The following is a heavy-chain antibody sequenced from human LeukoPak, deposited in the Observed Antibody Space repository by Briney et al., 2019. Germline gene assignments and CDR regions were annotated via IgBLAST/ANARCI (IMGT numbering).Heavy chain of an antibody. V-gene: IGHV1-24*01. CDR2: FDPEDGET. CDR1: GYTLTELS. CDR3: ARDPQGYSSSSEDYYYYYGMDV. Sequence: ASVKVSCTVSGYTLTELSMHWVRQAPGKGLEWMGGFDPEDGETIYAQKFQGRVTMTEDTSTDTAYMELSSLRSEDTAVYYCARDPQGYSSSSEDYYYYYGMDVWGQGTTVTVSS. J-gene: IGHJ6*02. D-gene: IGHD6-6*01.